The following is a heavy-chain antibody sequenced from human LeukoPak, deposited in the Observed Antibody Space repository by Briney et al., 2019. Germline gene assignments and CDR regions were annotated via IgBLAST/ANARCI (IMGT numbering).Heavy chain of an antibody. CDR2: ISGSGGST. CDR3: AKIAPWGAVTTTDGFDY. J-gene: IGHJ4*02. V-gene: IGHV3-23*01. D-gene: IGHD4-17*01. Sequence: GGSLRLSCAASGFTFSSYAMSWVRQAPGKGLEWVSAISGSGGSTYYADSVKGRFTISRDNSKNTLYLQMNGLRAEDTAVYYCAKIAPWGAVTTTDGFDYWGQGTLVTVSS. CDR1: GFTFSSYA.